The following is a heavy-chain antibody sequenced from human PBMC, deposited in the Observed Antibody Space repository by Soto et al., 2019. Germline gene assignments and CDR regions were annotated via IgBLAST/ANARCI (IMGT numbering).Heavy chain of an antibody. Sequence: QVQLVESGGGVVQPGRSLRLSCAASGFTFSSYGMHWVRQAPGKGLEWVAVIWYDGSNKYYADSVKGRFTIARDNSKNTLYLQMNSLRAEDTAVYYCARESDYGDANWFDPWGQGTLVTVSS. CDR2: IWYDGSNK. J-gene: IGHJ5*02. CDR1: GFTFSSYG. CDR3: ARESDYGDANWFDP. D-gene: IGHD4-17*01. V-gene: IGHV3-33*01.